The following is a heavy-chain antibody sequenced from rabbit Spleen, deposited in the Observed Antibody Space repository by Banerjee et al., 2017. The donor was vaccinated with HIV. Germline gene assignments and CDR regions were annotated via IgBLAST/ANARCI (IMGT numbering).Heavy chain of an antibody. J-gene: IGHJ4*01. Sequence: EESGGDLVKPEGSLTLTCTASGFSFSTSYWISWVRQAPGKGLEWIACDDGDSSGSTYYATWAKGRFTISKTSSTTATLQMTSLTAADTATYFCARGVYDDYDTYYFDLWGQGTLVTVS. V-gene: IGHV1S45*01. CDR1: GFSFSTSYW. D-gene: IGHD2-1*01. CDR2: DDGDSSGST. CDR3: ARGVYDDYDTYYFDL.